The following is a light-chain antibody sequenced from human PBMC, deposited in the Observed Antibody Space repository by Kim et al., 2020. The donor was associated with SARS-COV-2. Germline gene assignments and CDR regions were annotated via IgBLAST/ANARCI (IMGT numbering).Light chain of an antibody. Sequence: NFMLTQAPSVSGTPGKTVIIPCTRSSGSICSDFVHWFQQRPGTSPTTVIYKDNVRPSGVPDRFSGFVYSSATSASLTISGLKSEDEADYYCQSYHDNAWVFGGGTQLTVL. CDR1: SGSICSDF. J-gene: IGLJ3*02. CDR2: KDN. V-gene: IGLV6-57*01. CDR3: QSYHDNAWV.